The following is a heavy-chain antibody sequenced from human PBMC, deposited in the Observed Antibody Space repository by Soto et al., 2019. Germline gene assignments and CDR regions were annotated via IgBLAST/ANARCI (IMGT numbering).Heavy chain of an antibody. J-gene: IGHJ4*02. V-gene: IGHV3-30*03. D-gene: IGHD2-21*02. CDR3: ARLVDCGGDCYPQNDY. CDR1: GFTFSSYG. Sequence: QVQLVESGGGVVQPGRSLRLSCAASGFTFSSYGMHWVRQAPGKGLEWVAVISYDGSNKYYADSVKGRFTISRDNSKNTLYLQMNSLRAEDTAVYSCARLVDCGGDCYPQNDYWGQGTLVTVSS. CDR2: ISYDGSNK.